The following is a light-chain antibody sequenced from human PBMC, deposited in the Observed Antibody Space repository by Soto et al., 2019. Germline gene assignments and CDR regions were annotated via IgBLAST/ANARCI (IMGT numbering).Light chain of an antibody. CDR3: QSYDRSSLSAPYV. CDR1: DSNIGAGFG. V-gene: IGLV1-40*01. Sequence: QTVLTQPPSVSGAPGQRVTISCTGSDSNIGAGFGVHWYQQLPGSAPKLVIYDDNSRPSGVPDRFSGSKSGASASLTITGLLAEDEADYYCQSYDRSSLSAPYVFGTGTKVTVL. J-gene: IGLJ1*01. CDR2: DDN.